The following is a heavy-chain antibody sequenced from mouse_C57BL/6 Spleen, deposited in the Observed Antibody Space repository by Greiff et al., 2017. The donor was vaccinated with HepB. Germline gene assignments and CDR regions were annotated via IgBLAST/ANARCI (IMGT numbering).Heavy chain of an antibody. V-gene: IGHV1-81*01. J-gene: IGHJ4*01. Sequence: QVQLQQSGAELARPGASVKLSCKASGYTFTSYGISWVKQRTGQGLEWIGEIYPRSGNTYYNEKFKGKATLTADKSSSTAYMELRSLKSEDSAVYFCARYLAYYYAMDYWGQGTSVTVSS. CDR2: IYPRSGNT. D-gene: IGHD5-1*01. CDR3: ARYLAYYYAMDY. CDR1: GYTFTSYG.